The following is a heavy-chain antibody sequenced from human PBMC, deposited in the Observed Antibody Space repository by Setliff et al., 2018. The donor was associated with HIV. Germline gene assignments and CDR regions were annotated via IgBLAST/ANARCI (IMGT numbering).Heavy chain of an antibody. J-gene: IGHJ6*02. D-gene: IGHD3-3*01. CDR2: INPIFGTA. CDR1: GGTFSRYA. CDR3: ASPSTYYNFWSGYYTAYYYGMDV. V-gene: IGHV1-69*13. Sequence: SVKVSCKASGGTFSRYAISWVRQAPGQGLEWMGGINPIFGTANYAQTFQGRVTITADESTSTAYMELSSLRSEDTDVYYCASPSTYYNFWSGYYTAYYYGMDVWGQGTTVTVSS.